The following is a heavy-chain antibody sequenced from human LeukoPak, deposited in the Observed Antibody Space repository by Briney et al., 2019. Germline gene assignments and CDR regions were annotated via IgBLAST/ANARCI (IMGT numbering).Heavy chain of an antibody. CDR1: GVTPTNYA. J-gene: IGHJ4*02. CDR2: LLGSSGST. CDR3: AKGAYDYIEMGYFDS. Sequence: GRTPSLSCAASGVTPTNYAMNWVRHAPRQGRDWVSFLLGSSGSTDHTTSVKGRFTISRDTSKSTMFLQMYSLRAEDTAIYNCAKGAYDYIEMGYFDSWGQGSLVTVSS. D-gene: IGHD5-12*01. V-gene: IGHV3-23*01.